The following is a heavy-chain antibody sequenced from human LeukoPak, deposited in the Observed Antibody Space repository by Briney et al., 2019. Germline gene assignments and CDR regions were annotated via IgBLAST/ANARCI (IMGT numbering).Heavy chain of an antibody. D-gene: IGHD2-2*01. CDR2: IYHSGST. CDR3: ASAIGSTNWFDP. Sequence: SGTLPLTCAVSGGSISSSNWWSWVRQPPGKGLEWIGEIYHSGSTNYNPSLKSRVTISVDTSKNQFSLKLSSVTAADTAVYYCASAIGSTNWFDPWGQGTLVTVSS. CDR1: GGSISSSNW. J-gene: IGHJ5*02. V-gene: IGHV4-4*02.